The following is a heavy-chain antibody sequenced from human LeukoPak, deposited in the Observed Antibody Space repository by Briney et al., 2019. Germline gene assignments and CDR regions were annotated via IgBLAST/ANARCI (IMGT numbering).Heavy chain of an antibody. CDR1: GGSISSDY. CDR2: IYTGGNT. V-gene: IGHV4-4*09. D-gene: IGHD6-6*01. CDR3: ARAPSPMYSSSAPLDY. Sequence: SETLSLTCSVSGGSISSDYWNWIRQPPGKGLEWLGYIYTGGNTDYNPSLKSRVTISVDTSKKQFSLKLRSVTAADTAVYYCARAPSPMYSSSAPLDYWGQGTLVIVSS. J-gene: IGHJ4*02.